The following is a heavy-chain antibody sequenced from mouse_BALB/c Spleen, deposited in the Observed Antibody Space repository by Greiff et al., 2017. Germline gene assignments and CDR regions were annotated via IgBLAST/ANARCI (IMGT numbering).Heavy chain of an antibody. D-gene: IGHD1-2*01. CDR2: ISDGGSYT. CDR3: ARGVYYGYYFDY. Sequence: EVKLVESGGGLVKPGGSLKLSCAASGFTFSDYYMYWVRQTPEKRLEWVATISDGGSYTYYPDSVKGRFTISRDNAKNNLYLQMSSLKSEDTAMYYCARGVYYGYYFDYWGQGTTLTVSS. J-gene: IGHJ2*01. CDR1: GFTFSDYY. V-gene: IGHV5-4*02.